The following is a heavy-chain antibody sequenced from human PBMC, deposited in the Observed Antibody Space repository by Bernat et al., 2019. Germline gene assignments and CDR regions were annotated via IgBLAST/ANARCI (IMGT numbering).Heavy chain of an antibody. CDR1: GFTFNNYA. J-gene: IGHJ3*02. D-gene: IGHD2-15*01. CDR3: ANGGYCNGGSCYFSAFDI. CDR2: VSGSGGST. V-gene: IGHV3-23*01. Sequence: EVQLLESGGGLVQPGGSLRLSCGASGFTFNNYAMTWVRQAPGKGLEWVSAVSGSGGSTYYADSVKGRFSISRDNSKNTVFLQMNSLRAEDTALYYCANGGYCNGGSCYFSAFDIWGQGTMVTVSS.